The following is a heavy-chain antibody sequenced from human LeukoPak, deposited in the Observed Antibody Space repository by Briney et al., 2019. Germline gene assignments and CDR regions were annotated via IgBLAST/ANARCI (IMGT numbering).Heavy chain of an antibody. J-gene: IGHJ4*02. CDR1: GFTFSSYW. V-gene: IGHV3-7*03. Sequence: GGSLRLSCAASGFTFSSYWMSWVRQAPGKGLEWVANIKQDGSEKYYVDSVKGRFTISRDNAKNSLYLQMNSLKTEDTAVYYCTTSPVPGIDYWGQGTLVTVSS. D-gene: IGHD4-11*01. CDR2: IKQDGSEK. CDR3: TTSPVPGIDY.